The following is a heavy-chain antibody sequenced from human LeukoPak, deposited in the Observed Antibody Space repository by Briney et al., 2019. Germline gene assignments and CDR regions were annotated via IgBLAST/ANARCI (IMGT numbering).Heavy chain of an antibody. CDR1: GGSISSYY. Sequence: PSETLSLTCTVPGGSISSYYWSWIRQPPGKGLEWIGYIHYSGSTNYTPSLKSRVTISVDTSKNQFSLKLSSVTAADTAVYYCAREGGPYRPLDYSGQGTLVTVAS. CDR2: IHYSGST. J-gene: IGHJ4*02. V-gene: IGHV4-59*12. CDR3: AREGGPYRPLDY.